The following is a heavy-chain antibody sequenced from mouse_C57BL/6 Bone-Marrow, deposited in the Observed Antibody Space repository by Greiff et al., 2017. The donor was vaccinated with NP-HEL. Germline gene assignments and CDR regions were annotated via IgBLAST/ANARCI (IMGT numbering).Heavy chain of an antibody. Sequence: EVKLMESGGDLVKPGGSLKLSCAASGFTFSSYGMSWVRQTPDKRLEWVATISSGGSYTYYPDSVKGRFTISRDNAKNTLYLQMSSLKSEDTAMYYCARPGTAGDYWGQGTTLTVSS. J-gene: IGHJ2*01. CDR1: GFTFSSYG. CDR3: ARPGTAGDY. CDR2: ISSGGSYT. D-gene: IGHD4-1*01. V-gene: IGHV5-6*01.